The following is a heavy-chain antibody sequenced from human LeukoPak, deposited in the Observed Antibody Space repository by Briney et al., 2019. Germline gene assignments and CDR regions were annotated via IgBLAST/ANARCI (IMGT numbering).Heavy chain of an antibody. CDR2: LSGSGVSS. CDR3: ARSSHSYYYYGMDV. CDR1: GFTFSNYA. V-gene: IGHV3-23*01. J-gene: IGHJ6*02. Sequence: PGGSLRLSCAASGFTFSNYAMNWVRQAPGKGLERVSGLSGSGVSSYYADSVKGRFTISRDNSKNTLFLQMSSLRAEDTAVYYCARSSHSYYYYGMDVWGQGTTVTVS.